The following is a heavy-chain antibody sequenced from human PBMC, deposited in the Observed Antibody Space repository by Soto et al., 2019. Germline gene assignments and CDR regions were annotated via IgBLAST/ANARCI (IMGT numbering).Heavy chain of an antibody. CDR3: ARVSSWSCFDY. D-gene: IGHD6-13*01. CDR1: GYTFTSYG. J-gene: IGHJ4*02. CDR2: ISAYNGNT. V-gene: IGHV1-18*01. Sequence: ASVKVSCKASGYTFTSYGISWVRQAPGQGLEWMGRISAYNGNTNYAQKFQGRVTMTRDTSTSTAYMELSSLRSDDTAVYYCARVSSWSCFDYWGQGTLVTVSS.